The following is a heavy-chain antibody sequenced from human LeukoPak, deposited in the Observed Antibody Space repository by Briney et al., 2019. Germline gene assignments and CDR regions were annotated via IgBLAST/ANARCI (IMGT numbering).Heavy chain of an antibody. V-gene: IGHV4-34*01. Sequence: RASETLSLTCAVYGGSFSGYYWSWIRQPPGKGLEWIGEINYSGSTNYNPSLKSRVTISVDTSKNQFSLKLSSVTAADTAVYYCARGPDVYSSSWYGGGMDVWGQGTTVTVSS. J-gene: IGHJ6*02. CDR1: GGSFSGYY. CDR2: INYSGST. CDR3: ARGPDVYSSSWYGGGMDV. D-gene: IGHD6-13*01.